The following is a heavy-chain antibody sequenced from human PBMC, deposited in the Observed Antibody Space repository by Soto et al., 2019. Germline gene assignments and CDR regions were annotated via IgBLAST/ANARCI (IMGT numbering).Heavy chain of an antibody. CDR3: VRGRTTVATIGNH. V-gene: IGHV3-48*02. J-gene: IGHJ4*01. Sequence: EVLLGESGGGLVQSGGSLRLSCAASTSTFSSYGMNWVRQAPGKGLEWISFISPSGVTIYYADSVRGRFTISRDNAKNSLFLQMNTLRDDDTAVYYCVRGRTTVATIGNHRGNGTLVSVSS. CDR2: ISPSGVTI. CDR1: TSTFSSYG. D-gene: IGHD4-17*01.